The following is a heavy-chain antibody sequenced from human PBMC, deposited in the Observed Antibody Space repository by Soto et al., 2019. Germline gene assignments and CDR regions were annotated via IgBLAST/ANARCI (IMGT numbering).Heavy chain of an antibody. Sequence: GGSLRLSCAASGFTFDDYAMHWVRQAPGKGLEWVSGISWNSGSIGYADSVKGRFTISRDNAKNSLYLQMNSLRAEDTALYYCAKEPTNPLGKQLAGALFDYWGRGTLVTVSS. CDR1: GFTFDDYA. D-gene: IGHD6-6*01. CDR2: ISWNSGSI. J-gene: IGHJ4*02. CDR3: AKEPTNPLGKQLAGALFDY. V-gene: IGHV3-9*01.